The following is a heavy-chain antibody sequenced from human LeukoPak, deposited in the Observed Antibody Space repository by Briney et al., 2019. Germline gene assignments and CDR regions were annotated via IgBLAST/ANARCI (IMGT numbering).Heavy chain of an antibody. Sequence: GGTLRLSCEVSGFTFSTYGMSWVRQASRKGLEWVGRIRSKANSYATAYAASVKGRFTISRDDSKNTAYLQMNSLKTEDTAVYYCTNNGATSPYYYYYMDVWGKGTTVTVSS. J-gene: IGHJ6*03. CDR1: GFTFSTYG. D-gene: IGHD1-26*01. V-gene: IGHV3-73*01. CDR3: TNNGATSPYYYYYMDV. CDR2: IRSKANSYAT.